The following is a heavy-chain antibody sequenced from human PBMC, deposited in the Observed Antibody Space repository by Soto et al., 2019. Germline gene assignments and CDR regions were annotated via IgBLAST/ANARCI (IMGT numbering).Heavy chain of an antibody. Sequence: QVQLVQSGAEVKKPGSSVKVSCKASGGTFNNYAVSWVRQAPGQGLERMGGIVPMFPTTNYAQKFQGRVTNTADESTSTSYMELNSLRSEDTAVYYCARGAVIATISRPSDIWGQGTMVTVSS. D-gene: IGHD2-21*01. CDR1: GGTFNNYA. V-gene: IGHV1-69*19. CDR2: IVPMFPTT. CDR3: ARGAVIATISRPSDI. J-gene: IGHJ3*02.